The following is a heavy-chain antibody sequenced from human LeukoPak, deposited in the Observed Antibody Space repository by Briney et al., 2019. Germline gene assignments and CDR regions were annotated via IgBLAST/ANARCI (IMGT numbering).Heavy chain of an antibody. CDR2: IRYDGSNK. D-gene: IGHD3-3*01. CDR1: GFTFSSYG. J-gene: IGHJ4*02. CDR3: ARTATDFTIFGDIDY. Sequence: GGSLRLSCAASGFTFSSYGMHWVRQAPGKGLEWVAFIRYDGSNKYYADSVKGRFTISRDNSKNTLYLQMNSLRAEDTAVYYCARTATDFTIFGDIDYWGQGTLVTVSS. V-gene: IGHV3-30*02.